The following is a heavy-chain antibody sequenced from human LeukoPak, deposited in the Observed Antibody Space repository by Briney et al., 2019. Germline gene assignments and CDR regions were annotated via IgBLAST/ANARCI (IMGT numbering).Heavy chain of an antibody. V-gene: IGHV3-74*01. J-gene: IGHJ4*02. CDR3: ARDHCSSTSCYLSAYYFDY. CDR1: GFTFSSYW. Sequence: PGGSLRLSYAASGFTFSSYWMHWVRQAPGKGLVWVSRINSDGSSTTYADSVKGRFTISRDNAKNTLYLQMNSLRAEDTAVYYCARDHCSSTSCYLSAYYFDYWGQGTLVTVSS. D-gene: IGHD2-2*01. CDR2: INSDGSST.